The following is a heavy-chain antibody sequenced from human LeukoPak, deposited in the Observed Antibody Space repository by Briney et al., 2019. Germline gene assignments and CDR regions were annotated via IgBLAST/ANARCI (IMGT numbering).Heavy chain of an antibody. V-gene: IGHV3-66*01. CDR2: LYSSGYS. J-gene: IGHJ4*02. CDR3: EAKGNGYTGTYVFAH. Sequence: PGGSLRLSCAASGFTVSTNYMSWVRQAPGKGLEWVSVLYSSGYSKYADSVKGRFSISRDTSENTLSLQMNSLRAEDSAVYYCEAKGNGYTGTYVFAHWGRGTLVIVSS. CDR1: GFTVSTNY. D-gene: IGHD5-12*01.